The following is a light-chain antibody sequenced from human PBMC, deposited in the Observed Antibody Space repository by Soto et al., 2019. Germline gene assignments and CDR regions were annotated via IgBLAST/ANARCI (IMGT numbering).Light chain of an antibody. CDR1: QSVSSNN. V-gene: IGKV3-20*01. CDR3: QQYGSSLFT. Sequence: EIVLTQSPGTLSLSPGERATLSCRASQSVSSNNLAWYQQKLGRAPRLLISGASRRATGIPDRFSGSGSGTDFTLTITSLEPEDFAVYYCQQYGSSLFTFGPGTKVDIK. J-gene: IGKJ3*01. CDR2: GAS.